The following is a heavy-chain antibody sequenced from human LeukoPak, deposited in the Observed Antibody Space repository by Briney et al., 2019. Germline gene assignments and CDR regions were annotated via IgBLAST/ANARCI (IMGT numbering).Heavy chain of an antibody. J-gene: IGHJ4*02. CDR2: IKLDGSDQ. CDR1: GFTFSDHW. Sequence: PGGSLRLSCAASGFTFSDHWMIWVRQAPGKGLECVANIKLDGSDQSYVDSVKGRFTISRDNANNSMYLQMSSLRAEDTAVYYCARGGGRFDYWGQGTLVTVSS. D-gene: IGHD3-16*01. CDR3: ARGGGRFDY. V-gene: IGHV3-7*01.